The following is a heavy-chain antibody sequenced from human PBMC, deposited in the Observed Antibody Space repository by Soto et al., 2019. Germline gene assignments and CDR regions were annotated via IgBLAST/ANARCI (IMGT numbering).Heavy chain of an antibody. D-gene: IGHD3-22*01. CDR3: ARGGDSSGAGRRY. V-gene: IGHV3-21*01. J-gene: IGHJ4*02. CDR2: VSSSSIYI. Sequence: GGSLRLSCAASGFTFSSYSMNWVRQAPGKGLEWVSSVSSSSIYIYYADSLKGRFTISRDNAKNSLYLQMNSLRVEDTAVYYCARGGDSSGAGRRYWGQGTLVTVSS. CDR1: GFTFSSYS.